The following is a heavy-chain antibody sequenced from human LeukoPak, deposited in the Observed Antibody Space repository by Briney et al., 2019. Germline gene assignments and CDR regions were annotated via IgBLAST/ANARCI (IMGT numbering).Heavy chain of an antibody. D-gene: IGHD3-10*01. Sequence: SETLSLTCTVSGGSISSYYWSWIRQPPGKGLEWIGYIYYSGSTNYNPSLKSRVTISVDTSKNQFSLKLSSVTAAHTAVYYCASSYGSGSYYNEAYYYYGMDVWGQGTTVTVSS. J-gene: IGHJ6*02. CDR1: GGSISSYY. CDR2: IYYSGST. CDR3: ASSYGSGSYYNEAYYYYGMDV. V-gene: IGHV4-59*08.